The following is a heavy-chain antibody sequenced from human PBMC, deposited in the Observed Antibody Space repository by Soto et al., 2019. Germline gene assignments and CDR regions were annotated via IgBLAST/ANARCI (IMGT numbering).Heavy chain of an antibody. Sequence: GGSLRLSCAASGFIFSDYTMHWVRQAPGKGLEWVAVISYDGSNKYYADSVKGRFTISRDNSKKTLYLQMNSLRGEDTAVYYCARDDYSNHEGINYQFYYGMDVWGQGTTVTVSS. J-gene: IGHJ6*02. D-gene: IGHD4-4*01. CDR1: GFIFSDYT. CDR2: ISYDGSNK. V-gene: IGHV3-30-3*01. CDR3: ARDDYSNHEGINYQFYYGMDV.